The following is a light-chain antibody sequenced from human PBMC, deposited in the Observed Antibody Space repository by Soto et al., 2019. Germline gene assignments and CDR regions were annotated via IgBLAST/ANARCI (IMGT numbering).Light chain of an antibody. CDR3: CSYAGITTYYV. V-gene: IGLV2-23*01. Sequence: QSALTQPASVSRSPGQSITISCTGTSSGVGSYNLVSWYQQHPGEAPKLMIYGGTKRPSGVSNRFSGSKSGNTASLTISGLHAEDEAYYYCCSYAGITTYYVFGTGTKLTVL. CDR1: SSGVGSYNL. J-gene: IGLJ1*01. CDR2: GGT.